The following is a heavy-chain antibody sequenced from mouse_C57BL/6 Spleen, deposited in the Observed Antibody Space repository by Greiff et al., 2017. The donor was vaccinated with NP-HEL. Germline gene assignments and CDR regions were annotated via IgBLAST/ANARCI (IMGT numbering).Heavy chain of an antibody. CDR3: TRDYYGSSFFDY. CDR2: ISSGGDYL. Sequence: DVQLVESGEGLVKPGGSLKLSCAASGFTFSSYAMSWVRQTPEKRLEWVAYISSGGDYLYYADTVKGRFTISRDNARNTLYLQMSSLKSEDTAMYYCTRDYYGSSFFDYWGQGTTLTVSS. CDR1: GFTFSSYA. J-gene: IGHJ2*01. D-gene: IGHD1-1*01. V-gene: IGHV5-9-1*02.